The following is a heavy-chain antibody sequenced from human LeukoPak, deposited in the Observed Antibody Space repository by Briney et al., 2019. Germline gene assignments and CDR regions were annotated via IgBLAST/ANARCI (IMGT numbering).Heavy chain of an antibody. CDR1: GGTFSSYT. CDR2: MNPNSGNT. D-gene: IGHD3-3*01. V-gene: IGHV1-8*01. J-gene: IGHJ4*02. Sequence: GASVKVSCKASGGTFSSYTINWVRQATGQGLEWMGWMNPNSGNTGYAQKFQGRVTMTRNTSISTAYMELSSLRSDDTAVYYDDYDFWSGYDYWGQGTLVTVSS. CDR3: DYDFWSGYDY.